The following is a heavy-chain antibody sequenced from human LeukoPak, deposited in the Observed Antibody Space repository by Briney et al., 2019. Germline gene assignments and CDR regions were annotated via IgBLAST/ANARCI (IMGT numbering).Heavy chain of an antibody. J-gene: IGHJ6*03. CDR2: IYPRDSDT. CDR1: GYSFTSYW. CDR3: ARSRSSFPYYYYMDV. Sequence: GESLKISCKGSGYSFTSYWIGWVRQMPGKGLEWMGIIYPRDSDTRYSPSFQGQVNISADKSISTAYLQWSSLKASDTAMYYCARSRSSFPYYYYMDVWGEGTMVTVSS. V-gene: IGHV5-51*01.